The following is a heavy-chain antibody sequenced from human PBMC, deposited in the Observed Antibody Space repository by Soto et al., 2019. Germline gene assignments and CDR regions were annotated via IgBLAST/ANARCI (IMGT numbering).Heavy chain of an antibody. D-gene: IGHD3-3*01. CDR2: ISSSSSTI. CDR3: ARDYYGDDY. V-gene: IGHV3-48*01. J-gene: IGHJ4*02. CDR1: GFTFSSYS. Sequence: GGSLRLSCAASGFTFSSYSMNWVRQAPGKGLEWVSYISSSSSTIYYADFVKGRFTISRGNAKNSLYLQMNSLRAEDTAVYYCARDYYGDDYWGQGTLVTVSS.